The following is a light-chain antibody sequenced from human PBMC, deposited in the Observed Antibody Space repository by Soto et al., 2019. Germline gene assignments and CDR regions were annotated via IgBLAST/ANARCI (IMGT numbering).Light chain of an antibody. CDR1: SSDVGGYNF. J-gene: IGLJ2*01. Sequence: QSVLTQPPSASGSPGQSVTISCTGTSSDVGGYNFVSWYQQHPGKAPKLIIYEVTKRPSGVPDRFSGSKSANTASLTASGLQAEDEADYYCSSYAGSNNDVVFGGGTKLTVL. CDR2: EVT. V-gene: IGLV2-8*01. CDR3: SSYAGSNNDVV.